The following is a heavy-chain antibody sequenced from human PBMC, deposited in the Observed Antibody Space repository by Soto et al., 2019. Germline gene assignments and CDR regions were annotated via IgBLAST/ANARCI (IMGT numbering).Heavy chain of an antibody. CDR2: IFNNGST. V-gene: IGHV4-39*01. CDR3: ARRIVATETFDY. D-gene: IGHD5-12*01. CDR1: GSSIRNSYYF. Sequence: SETLSLTCTVSGSSIRNSYYFWGWIRQPPGKGLEWIGSIFNNGSTHHNPSLKSRVTISVDTSKNQFSLTVTSVTAADTAVHYCARRIVATETFDYWGQGTLVTVSS. J-gene: IGHJ4*02.